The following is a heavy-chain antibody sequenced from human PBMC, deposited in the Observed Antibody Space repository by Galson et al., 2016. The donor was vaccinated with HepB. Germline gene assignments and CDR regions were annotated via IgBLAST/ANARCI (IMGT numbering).Heavy chain of an antibody. CDR2: ISYDGSKE. J-gene: IGHJ6*02. CDR3: AKERGGRGVIDFYYYGMDV. Sequence: SLRLSCAASGFTLGDYGMHWVRQAPGKGMEWVAIISYDGSKEYYADSVKGRFTISRDNSKKTLYLQMNSLRTEDTAVYHCAKERGGRGVIDFYYYGMDVWGQGTTVTVS. CDR1: GFTLGDYG. V-gene: IGHV3-30*18. D-gene: IGHD3-10*01.